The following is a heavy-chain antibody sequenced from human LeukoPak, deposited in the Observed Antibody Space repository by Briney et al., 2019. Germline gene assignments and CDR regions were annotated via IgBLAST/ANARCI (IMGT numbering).Heavy chain of an antibody. D-gene: IGHD6-19*01. CDR1: GYSFTGYF. CDR2: INPNSGAT. V-gene: IGHV1-2*02. CDR3: ARGGSDESSGWYN. Sequence: ASVKVSCKASGYSFTGYFVHWVRQAPGQELEWMGWINPNSGATYYAQKFQGRTTMTWDTSISTAYMGVSRLTSDDTAVYYCARGGSDESSGWYNWGQGTLVTVSS. J-gene: IGHJ4*02.